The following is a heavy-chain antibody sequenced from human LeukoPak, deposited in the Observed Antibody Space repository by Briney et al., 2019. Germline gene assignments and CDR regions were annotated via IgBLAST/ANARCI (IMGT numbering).Heavy chain of an antibody. J-gene: IGHJ4*02. V-gene: IGHV2-5*02. CDR1: GFSLSTSGVG. Sequence: SGPTLVNPTQTLTLTCTFSGFSLSTSGVGVGWIRQPPGKALEWLALIYWDDDKRYSPSLKSRLTITKDTSKNQVVLTMTNMDPVDAATYYCAHTQYSSSWQKKHFDYWGQGTLVTVSS. CDR2: IYWDDDK. CDR3: AHTQYSSSWQKKHFDY. D-gene: IGHD6-13*01.